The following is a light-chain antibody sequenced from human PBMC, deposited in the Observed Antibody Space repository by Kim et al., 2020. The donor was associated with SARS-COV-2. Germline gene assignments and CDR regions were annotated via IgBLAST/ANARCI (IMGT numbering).Light chain of an antibody. J-gene: IGLJ2*01. Sequence: GQSVPLSCPVADVEFGGYKHVSSFQQHQGKAPRFVFFLAPYRPSAISDRFSGATSGETTSLTVSRLHPDDEATFYCDSYAGNNRRLFGGGTQLTVL. V-gene: IGLV2-14*03. CDR1: DVEFGGYKH. CDR2: LAP. CDR3: DSYAGNNRRL.